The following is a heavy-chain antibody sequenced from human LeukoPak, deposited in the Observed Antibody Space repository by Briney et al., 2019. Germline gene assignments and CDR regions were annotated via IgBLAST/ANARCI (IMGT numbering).Heavy chain of an antibody. Sequence: GGSLRLSCAASGFTFSSYGMPWVRQAPGKELEWVAVISYDGSNKYYADSVKGRFTISRDNSKNTLYLQMNSLRAEDTAVYYCAKSGDGLEPWGQGTLVTVPS. CDR1: GFTFSSYG. J-gene: IGHJ5*02. CDR2: ISYDGSNK. V-gene: IGHV3-30*18. D-gene: IGHD3/OR15-3a*01. CDR3: AKSGDGLEP.